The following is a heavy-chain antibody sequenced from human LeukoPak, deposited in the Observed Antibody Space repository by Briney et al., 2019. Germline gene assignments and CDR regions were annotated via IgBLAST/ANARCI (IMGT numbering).Heavy chain of an antibody. CDR2: IYSSGSA. D-gene: IGHD6-19*01. V-gene: IGHV4-4*07. CDR1: GGSISSYY. J-gene: IGHJ4*02. CDR3: AASWLTRGY. Sequence: ASETLSLTCTVSGGSISSYYWSWIRQPAGKGLEWIGRIYSSGSANYNPSLKSRVTISLDTSKNQFSLKLNSVTAADTAVYYRAASWLTRGYWGQGTLVTVSS.